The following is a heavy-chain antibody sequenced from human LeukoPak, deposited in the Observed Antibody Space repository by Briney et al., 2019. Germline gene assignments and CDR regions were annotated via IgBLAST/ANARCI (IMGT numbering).Heavy chain of an antibody. CDR2: ISSSSYI. CDR3: ARGLYDFWSGGLDY. J-gene: IGHJ4*02. CDR1: GFTFSSYS. Sequence: PGGSLRLSCAASGFTFSSYSMNWVRQAPGKGLEWVSSISSSSYIYYADSVKGRFTISRDNAKNSLYLQMNSLRAEDTAVYYCARGLYDFWSGGLDYWGQGTLVTVSS. V-gene: IGHV3-21*01. D-gene: IGHD3-3*01.